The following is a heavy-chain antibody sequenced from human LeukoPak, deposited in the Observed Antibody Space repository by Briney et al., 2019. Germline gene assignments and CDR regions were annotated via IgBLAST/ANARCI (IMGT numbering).Heavy chain of an antibody. J-gene: IGHJ4*02. CDR1: GFTFSSYG. D-gene: IGHD1-20*01. CDR3: AKDCELGINWNPFDS. Sequence: GGSLRLSCAASGFTFSSYGMHWVRQAPGKGLEWVAFIRYDGSDVYYADSVKGRFTVSRDNSKNTLFLQMNSLRPEDTAVYYCAKDCELGINWNPFDSWGQGTLVIVSS. CDR2: IRYDGSDV. V-gene: IGHV3-30*02.